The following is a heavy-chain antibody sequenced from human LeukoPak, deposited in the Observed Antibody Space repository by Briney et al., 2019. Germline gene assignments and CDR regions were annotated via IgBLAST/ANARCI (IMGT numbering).Heavy chain of an antibody. V-gene: IGHV4-39*01. D-gene: IGHD1-1*01. J-gene: IGHJ4*02. CDR1: GGSISSSSYY. Sequence: SETLSLTCTVSGGSISSSSYYWGWIRQPPGKGLEWIGSIYYSGSTCYNPSLKSRVTISVDTSKNQFSLKLSSVTAADTAVYYCARARGTTIDYWGQGTLVTVSS. CDR3: ARARGTTIDY. CDR2: IYYSGST.